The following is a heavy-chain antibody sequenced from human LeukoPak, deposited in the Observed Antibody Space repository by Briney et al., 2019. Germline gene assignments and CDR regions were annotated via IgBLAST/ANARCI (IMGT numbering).Heavy chain of an antibody. CDR2: IYSGGST. CDR3: ARDRVVPAAKIPYWYFDL. V-gene: IGHV3-53*01. J-gene: IGHJ2*01. D-gene: IGHD2-2*01. Sequence: GGSLRFSCAASGFTVSSNYMSWVRQAPGKGLEWDSVIYSGGSTYYADSVKGRFTISRDNSKNTLYLQMNSLRAEDTAVYYCARDRVVPAAKIPYWYFDLWGRGTLVTVSS. CDR1: GFTVSSNY.